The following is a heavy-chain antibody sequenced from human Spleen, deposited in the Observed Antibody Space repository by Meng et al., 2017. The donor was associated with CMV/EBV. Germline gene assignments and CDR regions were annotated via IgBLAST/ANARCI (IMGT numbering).Heavy chain of an antibody. D-gene: IGHD6-19*01. CDR3: ARDTAAVAGIWFDP. Sequence: AGYTFTHYAISWVRQAPGQGLEWMGWISGYNGNTDYAPRFQGRVTMTTDTSTSTAYMDLRSLRSDDTAVYYCARDTAAVAGIWFDPWGQGSLVTVSS. CDR2: ISGYNGNT. CDR1: GYTFTHYA. J-gene: IGHJ5*02. V-gene: IGHV1-18*01.